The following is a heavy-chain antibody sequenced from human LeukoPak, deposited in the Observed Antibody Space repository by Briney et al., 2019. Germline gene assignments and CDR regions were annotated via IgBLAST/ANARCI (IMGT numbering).Heavy chain of an antibody. V-gene: IGHV1-69*13. Sequence: ASVKVSCKASGGTFSSYAISWVRQAHGQGLEWMGGIIPIFGTANYAQKFQGRVTITADESTSTAYMELSSLRSEDTAVYYCASCNSHSIWFPYCWFDPWGQGTLVTVSS. D-gene: IGHD6-13*01. CDR1: GGTFSSYA. CDR3: ASCNSHSIWFPYCWFDP. CDR2: IIPIFGTA. J-gene: IGHJ5*02.